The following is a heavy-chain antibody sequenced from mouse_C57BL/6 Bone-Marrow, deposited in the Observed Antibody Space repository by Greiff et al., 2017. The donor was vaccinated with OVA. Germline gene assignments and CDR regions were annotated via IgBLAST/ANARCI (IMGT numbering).Heavy chain of an antibody. CDR2: IDPETGGT. Sequence: VQLQESGAELVRPGASVTLSCKASGYTFTDYEMHWVKQTPVHGLEWIGAIDPETGGTAYNQKFKGKAILTADKSSSTAYMELRSLTSEDSAVYYCRYGSSYGAMDYWGQGTSVTVSS. CDR3: RYGSSYGAMDY. CDR1: GYTFTDYE. D-gene: IGHD1-1*01. V-gene: IGHV1-15*01. J-gene: IGHJ4*01.